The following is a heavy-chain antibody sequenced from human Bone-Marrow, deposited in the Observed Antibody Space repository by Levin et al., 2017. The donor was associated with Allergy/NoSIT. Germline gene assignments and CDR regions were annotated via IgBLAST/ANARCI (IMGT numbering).Heavy chain of an antibody. CDR1: GGSFSGYY. J-gene: IGHJ4*02. D-gene: IGHD5-12*01. CDR2: INHSGST. CDR3: ARREYSGYDPFDY. V-gene: IGHV4-34*01. Sequence: SQTLSLTCAVYGGSFSGYYWSWIRQPPGKGLEWIGEINHSGSTNYNPSLKSRVTISVDTSKNQFSLKLSSVTAADTAVYYCARREYSGYDPFDYWGQGTLVTVSS.